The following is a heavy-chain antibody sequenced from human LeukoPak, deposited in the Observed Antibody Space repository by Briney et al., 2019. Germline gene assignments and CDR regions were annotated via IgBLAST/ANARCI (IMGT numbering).Heavy chain of an antibody. Sequence: ASVKVSCKASGGTFSSYAISWVRQAPGQGLEWMGRIIPILGIANYAQKFQGRVTITADKSTSTAYMELSSLRSEDTAMYYCASHMVEEGARYWFDPWGQGTLVTVSS. J-gene: IGHJ5*02. CDR3: ASHMVEEGARYWFDP. V-gene: IGHV1-69*04. CDR1: GGTFSSYA. CDR2: IIPILGIA. D-gene: IGHD2-21*01.